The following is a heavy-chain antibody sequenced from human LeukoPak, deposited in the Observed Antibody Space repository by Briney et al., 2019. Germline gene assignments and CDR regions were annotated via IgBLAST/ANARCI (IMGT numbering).Heavy chain of an antibody. Sequence: PLETLSLTCTVSGGSISSDYWSWIRQPPGKGLEWIGYIYYSGSTNYNPSLKSRVTISVDTSKNQFSLKLTSVTAADTAVYYCARHSTSGWNWFDPWGQGTLVTVSS. CDR3: ARHSTSGWNWFDP. V-gene: IGHV4-59*08. CDR2: IYYSGST. D-gene: IGHD6-19*01. CDR1: GGSISSDY. J-gene: IGHJ5*02.